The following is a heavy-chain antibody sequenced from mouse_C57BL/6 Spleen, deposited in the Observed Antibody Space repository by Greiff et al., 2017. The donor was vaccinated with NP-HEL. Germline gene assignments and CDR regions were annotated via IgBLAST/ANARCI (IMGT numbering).Heavy chain of an antibody. V-gene: IGHV5-17*01. D-gene: IGHD2-1*01. Sequence: DVMLVESGGGLVKPGGSLKLSCAASGFTFSDYGMHWVRQAPEKGLEWVAYISSGSSTIYYADTVKGRFTISRDNAKNTLFLQMTSLRSEDTAMYYCARERGNYYYAMDYWGQGTSVTVSS. CDR2: ISSGSSTI. CDR3: ARERGNYYYAMDY. J-gene: IGHJ4*01. CDR1: GFTFSDYG.